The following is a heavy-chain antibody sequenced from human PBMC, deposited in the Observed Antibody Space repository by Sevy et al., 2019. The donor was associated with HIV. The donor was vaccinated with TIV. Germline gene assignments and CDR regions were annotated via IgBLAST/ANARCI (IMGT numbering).Heavy chain of an antibody. V-gene: IGHV4-34*01. Sequence: SETLSLTCAVYGESFSGYYWSWLRQAPGKGLEWIGEITHSGSTNYNPSLKSRLTMSVDTSKNQFSLKLMSVTAADTAEYYCARALGAHFDYWGQGNLVTVSS. CDR2: ITHSGST. CDR1: GESFSGYY. J-gene: IGHJ4*02. CDR3: ARALGAHFDY. D-gene: IGHD3-16*01.